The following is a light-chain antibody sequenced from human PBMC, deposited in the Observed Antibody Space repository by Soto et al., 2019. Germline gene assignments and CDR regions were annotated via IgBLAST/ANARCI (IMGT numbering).Light chain of an antibody. CDR1: QDIRSN. Sequence: EIVMTQSPGTLSVPPGERATLSCRASQDIRSNLAWYQQKPGQAPRLLIYETSTRAPGISARFSGSGSGTEFTLTISSLQSEDFAVYHCQQYNNWPPFTFGPGTKVDIK. CDR3: QQYNNWPPFT. CDR2: ETS. V-gene: IGKV3-15*01. J-gene: IGKJ3*01.